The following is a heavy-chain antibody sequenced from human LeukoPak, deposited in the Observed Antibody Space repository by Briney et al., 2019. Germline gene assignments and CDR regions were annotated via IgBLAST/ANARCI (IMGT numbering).Heavy chain of an antibody. J-gene: IGHJ4*02. CDR2: IYSGGST. Sequence: GGSLRLSCAASGFIFSSYEMSWVRQAPGKGLEWVSVIYSGGSTYYADSVKGRFTISRDNSMNTLYLQMNSLRAEDTAVYYCAREGEQDWGQGTLVTVSS. D-gene: IGHD1/OR15-1a*01. CDR3: AREGEQD. V-gene: IGHV3-53*01. CDR1: GFIFSSYE.